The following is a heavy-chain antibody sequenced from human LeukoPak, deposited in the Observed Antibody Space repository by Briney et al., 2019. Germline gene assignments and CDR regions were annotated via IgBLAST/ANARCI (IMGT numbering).Heavy chain of an antibody. CDR2: INHSGST. J-gene: IGHJ5*02. CDR1: GFTFSSYA. CDR3: ARLGVTIVVAVNL. V-gene: IGHV4-34*01. D-gene: IGHD2-15*01. Sequence: GSLRLSCAPSGFTFSSYAMSWIRQPPGKGLEWIGEINHSGSTNYNPSLKSRVTISVDTSKNQFSLKLSSVTAADTAVYYCARLGVTIVVAVNLWGQGTLVTVSS.